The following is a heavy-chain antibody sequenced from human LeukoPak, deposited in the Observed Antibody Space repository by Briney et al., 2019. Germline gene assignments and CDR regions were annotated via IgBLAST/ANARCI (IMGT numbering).Heavy chain of an antibody. D-gene: IGHD5-24*01. Sequence: SETLSLTCTVSGGSISSSSYYWGWIRQPPGKGLEWIGSIYYSGSTYYNPSLKSRVTISVDTSKNQFSLKLSSVTAADTAVYYCARQDRRWLQYLWGQGTLVTVSS. CDR2: IYYSGST. V-gene: IGHV4-39*01. CDR3: ARQDRRWLQYL. J-gene: IGHJ5*02. CDR1: GGSISSSSYY.